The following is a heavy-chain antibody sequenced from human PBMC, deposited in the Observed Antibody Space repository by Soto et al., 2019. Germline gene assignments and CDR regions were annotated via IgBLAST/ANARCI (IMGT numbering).Heavy chain of an antibody. CDR2: IIPIIGPA. V-gene: IGHV1-69*01. Sequence: QVQLVQSGAEVKRPGSSVKLSCKASGGTFTYYGISWVRQAPGQGLEWMGGIIPIIGPATYAQKFQGRLTITADQSTSTAYMELSSLGSEDTALYYCARDLGTTLAGPPRRETYGGLDPWGQGTLVTVSS. J-gene: IGHJ5*02. CDR3: ARDLGTTLAGPPRRETYGGLDP. D-gene: IGHD1-7*01. CDR1: GGTFTYYG.